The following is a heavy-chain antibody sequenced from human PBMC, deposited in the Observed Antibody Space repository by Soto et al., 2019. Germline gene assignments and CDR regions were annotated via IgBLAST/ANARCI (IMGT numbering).Heavy chain of an antibody. CDR1: GFSFSTYG. CDR2: TSFDGTKK. CDR3: ARGAAWAVAGSSYFDY. V-gene: IGHV3-33*01. Sequence: QEQLVQSGGGVVPPGGSLRLSCAASGFSFSTYGIHWFRQAPGMGLEWLAVTSFDGTKKYSSASVKGRLTVSRDTANDTVYLRLSSLRVEDTAVYYCARGAAWAVAGSSYFDYWGQGTLLTVSS. D-gene: IGHD6-19*01. J-gene: IGHJ4*02.